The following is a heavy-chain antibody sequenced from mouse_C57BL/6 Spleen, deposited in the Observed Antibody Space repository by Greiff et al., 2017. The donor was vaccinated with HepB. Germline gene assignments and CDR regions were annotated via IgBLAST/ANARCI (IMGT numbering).Heavy chain of an antibody. CDR3: TRDTTVRYFDV. CDR1: GYTFTDYE. J-gene: IGHJ1*03. Sequence: QVQLKQSGAELVRPGASVTLSCKASGYTFTDYEMHWVKQTPVHGLEWIGAIDPETGGTAYNQKFKGKAILTADKSSSTAYMELRSLTSEDSAVYYCTRDTTVRYFDVWGTGTTVTVSS. CDR2: IDPETGGT. D-gene: IGHD1-1*01. V-gene: IGHV1-15*01.